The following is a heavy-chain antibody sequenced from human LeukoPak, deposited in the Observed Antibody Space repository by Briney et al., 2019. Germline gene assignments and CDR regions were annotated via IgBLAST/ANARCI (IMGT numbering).Heavy chain of an antibody. V-gene: IGHV3-11*04. CDR3: AGSFLEYSSSSLGGY. Sequence: GGSLRLSCAASGFTFSDYYMSWIRQAPGQGLEWVSYIGNSGRTISYAASVKGRFTISRDNAKNSLYLQMNSLRAEDTAVYYCAGSFLEYSSSSLGGYWGQGTLVTVSS. D-gene: IGHD6-6*01. CDR1: GFTFSDYY. CDR2: IGNSGRTI. J-gene: IGHJ4*02.